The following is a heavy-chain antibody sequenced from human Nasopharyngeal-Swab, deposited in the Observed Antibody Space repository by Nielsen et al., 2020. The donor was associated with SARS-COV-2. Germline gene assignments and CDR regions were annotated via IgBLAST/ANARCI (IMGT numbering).Heavy chain of an antibody. CDR2: ISYDGSNE. D-gene: IGHD1-26*01. J-gene: IGHJ4*02. V-gene: IGHV3-30*18. CDR3: AKVGGGSYYFDY. CDR1: GFTFSSSG. Sequence: GESLKISCAASGFTFSSSGMDWVRQAPGKGLEWVAVISYDGSNEYYGDSVKGRFTISRDNSKNTLYLQMNSLRVDDTAVYYCAKVGGGSYYFDYWGQGTLVTVSS.